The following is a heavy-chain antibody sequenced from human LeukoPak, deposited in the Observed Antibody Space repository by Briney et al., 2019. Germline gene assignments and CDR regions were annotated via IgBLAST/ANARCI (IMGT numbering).Heavy chain of an antibody. V-gene: IGHV1-18*01. CDR3: ARNFPDSSGYYYEYYYYYMDV. CDR1: GYTFTSYG. D-gene: IGHD3-22*01. CDR2: ISAYNGNT. J-gene: IGHJ6*03. Sequence: ASVKVSCKASGYTFTSYGISWVRQAPGQGLEWMGWISAYNGNTNYAQKLQGRVTMTTDTSTSTAYMELRSLRSDDTAVYYCARNFPDSSGYYYEYYYYYMDVWGKGTTVTVSS.